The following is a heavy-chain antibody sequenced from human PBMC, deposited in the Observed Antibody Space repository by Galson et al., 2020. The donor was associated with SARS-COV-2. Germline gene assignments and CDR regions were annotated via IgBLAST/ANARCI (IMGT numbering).Heavy chain of an antibody. J-gene: IGHJ6*02. CDR2: MYYTGST. Sequence: SETLTLTCPVSGCSISSYYWSWIRQPPGKGLEWSGYMYYTGSTNYNPSLKSRVSISVDTSKTHFSLKLSSVTAADTAVYYCARSLLPTYRAYDGMDLWAQGTPVTV. D-gene: IGHD1-26*01. CDR1: GCSISSYY. CDR3: ARSLLPTYRAYDGMDL. V-gene: IGHV4-59*08.